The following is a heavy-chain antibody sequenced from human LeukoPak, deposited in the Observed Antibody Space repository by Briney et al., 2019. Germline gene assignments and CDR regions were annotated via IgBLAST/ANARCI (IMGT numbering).Heavy chain of an antibody. V-gene: IGHV1-24*01. CDR1: GYTLTELS. CDR2: FDREDGET. D-gene: IGHD3-3*01. Sequence: VASVKVSCKVSGYTLTELSLHWVRQAPGKGLEWMGGFDREDGETVYAQKFQGRVRMTEDSSLNTAYMELSSLISEDTAIYYCASPSFTVFGVVLSFDYWGQGTLVSVSS. CDR3: ASPSFTVFGVVLSFDY. J-gene: IGHJ4*02.